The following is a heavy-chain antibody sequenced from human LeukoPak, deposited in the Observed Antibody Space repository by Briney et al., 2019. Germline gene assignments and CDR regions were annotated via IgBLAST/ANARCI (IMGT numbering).Heavy chain of an antibody. D-gene: IGHD3-22*01. CDR1: GGTFSSYA. CDR2: INAGNGNT. V-gene: IGHV1-3*01. Sequence: ASVKVSCKASGGTFSSYAIHWVRQAPGQRLEWMGWINAGNGNTKYSQKFQGRVTIIRDTSASTAYMDLSSLRSEDTAVYYCAREGNYYDSSSYFYDWFDPWGQGTLVTVSS. CDR3: AREGNYYDSSSYFYDWFDP. J-gene: IGHJ5*02.